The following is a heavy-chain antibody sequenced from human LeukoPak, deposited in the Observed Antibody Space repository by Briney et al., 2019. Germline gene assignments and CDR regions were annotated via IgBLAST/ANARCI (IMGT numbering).Heavy chain of an antibody. J-gene: IGHJ4*02. D-gene: IGHD3-22*01. Sequence: PGGSLRLSCAASGFTFSSYGMHWVRQAPGKGLEWVAVISYDGSNKYYADSVKGRFTISRDNSKNTLYLQMNSLRAEDTAEYYCARHYDSSGYYYFDYWGQGTLVTVSS. V-gene: IGHV3-30*03. CDR1: GFTFSSYG. CDR2: ISYDGSNK. CDR3: ARHYDSSGYYYFDY.